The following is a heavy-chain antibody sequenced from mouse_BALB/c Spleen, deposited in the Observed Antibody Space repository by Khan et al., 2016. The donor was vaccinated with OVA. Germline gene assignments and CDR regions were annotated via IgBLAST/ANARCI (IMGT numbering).Heavy chain of an antibody. D-gene: IGHD1-1*01. Sequence: EVELVESGGGLVKPGGSLKLSCAASGFAFSSYSMSWVRQTPEKRLEWVATITSGGSYTYYPDSVKGRFTISRDNAKNTLYLQMSSLKSEDKAMYYCTRDSNYYGSSCDFDYWGQGTTLTVSS. J-gene: IGHJ2*01. CDR2: ITSGGSYT. V-gene: IGHV5-6-4*01. CDR3: TRDSNYYGSSCDFDY. CDR1: GFAFSSYS.